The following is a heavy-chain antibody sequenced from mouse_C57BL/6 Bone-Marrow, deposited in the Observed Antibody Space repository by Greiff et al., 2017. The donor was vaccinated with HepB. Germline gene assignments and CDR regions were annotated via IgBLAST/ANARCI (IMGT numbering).Heavy chain of an antibody. D-gene: IGHD2-12*01. CDR3: ARDYSPDWYFDV. Sequence: EVKLVESEGGLVQPGSSMKLSCTASGFTFSDYYMAWVRQVPEKGLEWVANINYDGSSTYYLDSLKSRFIISRDNAKNILYLQMSSLKSEDTATYYCARDYSPDWYFDVWGTGTTVTVSS. CDR1: GFTFSDYY. CDR2: INYDGSST. V-gene: IGHV5-16*01. J-gene: IGHJ1*03.